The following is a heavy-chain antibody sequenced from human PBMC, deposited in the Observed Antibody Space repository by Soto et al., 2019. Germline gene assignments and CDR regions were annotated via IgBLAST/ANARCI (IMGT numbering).Heavy chain of an antibody. J-gene: IGHJ4*02. Sequence: QVQLVQSGAEVKKPGASVKVSCKTSGYTFTSYDINWVRQATGQGLEWMGWMNPNNGITGYAQKFKGRVTMTRDTSISTAYMDLSSLGSEDTAVYYCARGVEAGVDYCGQGTLVTVSS. D-gene: IGHD2-15*01. V-gene: IGHV1-8*01. CDR1: GYTFTSYD. CDR3: ARGVEAGVDY. CDR2: MNPNNGIT.